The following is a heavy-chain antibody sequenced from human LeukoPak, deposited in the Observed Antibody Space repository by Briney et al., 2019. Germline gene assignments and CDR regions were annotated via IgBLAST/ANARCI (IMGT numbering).Heavy chain of an antibody. V-gene: IGHV1-69*05. Sequence: SVKVSCKASGYTFTGYYMHWVRQAPGQGLEWMGGIIPIFGTANYAQKFQGRVTITTDESTSTAYMELSSLRSEDTAVYYCARVSAHYYYMDVWGKGTTVTVSS. CDR1: GYTFTGYY. CDR3: ARVSAHYYYMDV. J-gene: IGHJ6*03. CDR2: IIPIFGTA.